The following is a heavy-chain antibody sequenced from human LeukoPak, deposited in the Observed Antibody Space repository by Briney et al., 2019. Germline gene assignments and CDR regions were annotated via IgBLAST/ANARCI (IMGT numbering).Heavy chain of an antibody. CDR1: GYTFTSQY. D-gene: IGHD3-10*01. CDR3: ARGRSMVRGATDY. CDR2: MNPNSGNT. J-gene: IGHJ4*02. Sequence: ASVKVSCKASGYTFTSQYVYWVRQAPGQGLEWMGWMNPNSGNTGYAQKFQGRVTMTRNTSISTAYMELSSLRSEDTAVYYCARGRSMVRGATDYWGQGTLVTVSS. V-gene: IGHV1-8*02.